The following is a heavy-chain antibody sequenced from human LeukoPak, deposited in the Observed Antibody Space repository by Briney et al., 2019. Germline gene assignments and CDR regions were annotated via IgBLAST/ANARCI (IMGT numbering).Heavy chain of an antibody. V-gene: IGHV4-34*01. D-gene: IGHD2-8*01. CDR2: INHSGST. CDR1: GGSFSGYY. CDR3: ASLYYTELDY. Sequence: SETLSLTCAVYGGSFSGYYWSWIRQPPGKGLEWIGEINHSGSTNYNPSLKSRVTISVDTSKNQFSLKLSSVTAADTAVYYCASLYYTELDYWGQGTLVTVSS. J-gene: IGHJ4*02.